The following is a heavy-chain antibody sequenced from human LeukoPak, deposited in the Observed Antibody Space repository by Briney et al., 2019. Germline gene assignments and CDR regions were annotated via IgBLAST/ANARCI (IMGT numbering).Heavy chain of an antibody. CDR2: ISDGGDDT. D-gene: IGHD5-12*01. Sequence: PGGSLRLSCAASGFTFSNYAMTWVRQAPGKGLEWVSVISDGGDDTHYADSVKGRFTISRDNSKNTLYLQMNSLRAEDTAVYYCAKTRGYSGYATLGDYWGQGTLVTVSS. V-gene: IGHV3-23*01. CDR3: AKTRGYSGYATLGDY. J-gene: IGHJ4*02. CDR1: GFTFSNYA.